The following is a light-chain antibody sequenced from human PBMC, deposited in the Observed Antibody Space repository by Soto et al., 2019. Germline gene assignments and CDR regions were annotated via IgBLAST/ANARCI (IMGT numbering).Light chain of an antibody. CDR3: QQYNSYSPWT. CDR2: DAS. V-gene: IGKV1-5*01. J-gene: IGKJ1*01. CDR1: QSISSW. Sequence: DIQMTQSPSTLSASVGDRVTITCRASQSISSWVAWYQQKPGKAPKLLIYDASSLESGVPSRFSGSGSGTEFTLTISSLQPDDCATYYCQQYNSYSPWTFGQGTKVEIK.